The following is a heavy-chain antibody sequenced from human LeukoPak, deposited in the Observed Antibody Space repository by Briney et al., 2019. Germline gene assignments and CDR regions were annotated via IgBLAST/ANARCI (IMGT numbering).Heavy chain of an antibody. V-gene: IGHV4-39*01. CDR3: ARRPGEYGGNDFDY. J-gene: IGHJ4*02. CDR1: GGSISSRSDY. CDR2: IYYSGST. Sequence: PSETLSLTCTVSGGSISSRSDYWGWIRQPPGKELEWIGSIYYSGSTHYNPSLKSRVTISVDTSKNQFSLKLSSVTAADTAVYYCARRPGEYGGNDFDYWGQGTLVTVSS. D-gene: IGHD4/OR15-4a*01.